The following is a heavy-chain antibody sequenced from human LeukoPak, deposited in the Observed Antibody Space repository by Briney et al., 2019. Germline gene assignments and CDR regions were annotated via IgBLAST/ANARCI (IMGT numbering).Heavy chain of an antibody. CDR1: GYTFTGYY. J-gene: IGHJ6*02. V-gene: IGHV1-2*02. Sequence: ASVKVSRKASGYTFTGYYMHWARQAPGQGLEWMGWINPNSGGTNYAQKFQGRVTMTRDTSISTAYMELSRLRSDDTAVYYCARVPLGACSSTSCYYGMDVWGQGTTVTVSS. D-gene: IGHD2-2*01. CDR3: ARVPLGACSSTSCYYGMDV. CDR2: INPNSGGT.